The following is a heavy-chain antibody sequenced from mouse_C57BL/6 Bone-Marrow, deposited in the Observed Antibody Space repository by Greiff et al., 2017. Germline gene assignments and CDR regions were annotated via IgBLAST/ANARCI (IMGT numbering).Heavy chain of an antibody. CDR3: ARGTTNFDY. Sequence: QVQLKESGAELAKPGASVKLSCKASGYTFTSYWMHWVKQRPGQGLEWIGYINPSSGYTKYNQKFKDKATLNADKSSSTAYMQLSSLTYEDSAVYYCARGTTNFDYWGQGTTLTVSS. V-gene: IGHV1-7*01. CDR1: GYTFTSYW. D-gene: IGHD1-1*01. J-gene: IGHJ2*01. CDR2: INPSSGYT.